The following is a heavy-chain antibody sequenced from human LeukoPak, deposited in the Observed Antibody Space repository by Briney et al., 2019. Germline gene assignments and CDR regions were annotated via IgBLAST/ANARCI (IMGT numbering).Heavy chain of an antibody. Sequence: PGGSLRLSCAASGFTFGNYGMSWVRQAPGKGLEWVSGINWNGGSTGYADSVKGRFTISRDNAKNSLYLQMNSLRAEDTAVYYCAREDYGDYSFDYWGQGTLVTVSS. D-gene: IGHD4-17*01. CDR3: AREDYGDYSFDY. CDR2: INWNGGST. CDR1: GFTFGNYG. V-gene: IGHV3-20*04. J-gene: IGHJ4*02.